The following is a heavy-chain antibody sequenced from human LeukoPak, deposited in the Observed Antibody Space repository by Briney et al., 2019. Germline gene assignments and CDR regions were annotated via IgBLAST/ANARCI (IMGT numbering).Heavy chain of an antibody. CDR2: MNPNSGNT. V-gene: IGHV1-8*01. D-gene: IGHD3-3*01. CDR3: ARSPLYDFWSGYYSEGVDY. CDR1: GYTFTSYD. J-gene: IGHJ4*02. Sequence: GASVKVSCKASGYTFTSYDINWVRQATGQGLEWMGWMNPNSGNTGYAQKFQGGVTMTRNTSISTAYMELSSLRSEDTAVYYCARSPLYDFWSGYYSEGVDYWGQGTLVTVSS.